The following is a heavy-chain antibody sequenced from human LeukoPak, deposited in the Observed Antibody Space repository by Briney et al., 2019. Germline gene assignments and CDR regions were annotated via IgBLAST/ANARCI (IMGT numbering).Heavy chain of an antibody. CDR1: GFTFSSYS. V-gene: IGHV3-21*01. D-gene: IGHD2-2*02. CDR2: ISSSSSYI. J-gene: IGHJ6*03. CDR3: ARRVPAAIGSYYYMDV. Sequence: GGSLRLSCAASGFTFSSYSMNWVRQAPGKGLEWVSSISSSSSYIYYADSVNGRFTISRDNAKNSPYLQMNSLRAEDTAVYYCARRVPAAIGSYYYMDVWGKGTTVTVSS.